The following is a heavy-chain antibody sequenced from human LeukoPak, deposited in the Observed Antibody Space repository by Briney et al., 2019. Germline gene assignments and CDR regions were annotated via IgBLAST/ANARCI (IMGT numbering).Heavy chain of an antibody. CDR2: IYYSGST. V-gene: IGHV4-59*01. J-gene: IGHJ4*02. CDR1: GGSISRYY. D-gene: IGHD6-19*01. CDR3: AREPAVAGTVGY. Sequence: SELLSLTCTAYGGSISRYYWSGSRQPPGKGLEWIGYIYYSGSTNYNPSLKSRVTISVDTSKNQFSLKLSSVTAADTAVYYCAREPAVAGTVGYWGQGTLVTVSS.